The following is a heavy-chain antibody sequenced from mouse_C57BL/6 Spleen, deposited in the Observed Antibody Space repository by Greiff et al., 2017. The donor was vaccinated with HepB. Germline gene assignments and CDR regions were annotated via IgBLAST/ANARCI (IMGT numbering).Heavy chain of an antibody. D-gene: IGHD1-1*01. Sequence: DVKLVESGGGLVKPGWSLKLSCAASGFTFSSYAMSWVRQTPEKRLEWVATISDGGSYTYYPDNVKGRFTISRDNAKNNLYLQMSHLKSEDTAMYYCARDRYGSSDYWGQGTTLTVSS. CDR1: GFTFSSYA. V-gene: IGHV5-4*01. CDR2: ISDGGSYT. CDR3: ARDRYGSSDY. J-gene: IGHJ2*01.